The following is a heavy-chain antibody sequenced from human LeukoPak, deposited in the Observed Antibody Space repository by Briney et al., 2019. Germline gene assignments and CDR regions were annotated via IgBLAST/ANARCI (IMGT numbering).Heavy chain of an antibody. J-gene: IGHJ4*02. Sequence: GGSLRLSCEASGFTFSSAWVGWVRQLSGKGLEWVGRIKSERDGGRADYAAPVQGRFTISRDDLKDTLYLQMNSLKTEDTAVYYCTIGLSGTWHDGYWGQGTLVTVSS. CDR2: IKSERDGGRA. CDR3: TIGLSGTWHDGY. CDR1: GFTFSSAW. D-gene: IGHD4/OR15-4a*01. V-gene: IGHV3-15*01.